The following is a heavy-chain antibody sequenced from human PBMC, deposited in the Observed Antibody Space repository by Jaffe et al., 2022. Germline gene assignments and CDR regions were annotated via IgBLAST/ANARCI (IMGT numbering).Heavy chain of an antibody. V-gene: IGHV3-30*18. J-gene: IGHJ4*02. CDR2: ISYDGSNK. Sequence: QVQLVESGGGVVQPGRSLRLSCAASGFTFSSYGMHWVRQAPGKGLEWVAVISYDGSNKYYADSVKGRFTISRDNSKNTLYLQMNSLRAEDTAVYYCAKDNLNYGDESAPDYWGQGTLVTVSS. D-gene: IGHD4-17*01. CDR1: GFTFSSYG. CDR3: AKDNLNYGDESAPDY.